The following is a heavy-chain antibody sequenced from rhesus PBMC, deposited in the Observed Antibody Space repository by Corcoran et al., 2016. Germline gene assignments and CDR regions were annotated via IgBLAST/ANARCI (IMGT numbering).Heavy chain of an antibody. J-gene: IGHJ4*01. V-gene: IGHV3S5*01. Sequence: EVQLVETGGGLVQHGGSLRGSGAALGSTVSNSGLSGVRQAPGKGLEWVSGINSGGGSTYYADSVKGRFTISRDNSKNTLSLQMNSLRAEDTAVYYCKSGRSYWGQGVLVTVSS. CDR3: KSGRSY. CDR1: GSTVSNSG. CDR2: INSGGGST. D-gene: IGHD6S26*01.